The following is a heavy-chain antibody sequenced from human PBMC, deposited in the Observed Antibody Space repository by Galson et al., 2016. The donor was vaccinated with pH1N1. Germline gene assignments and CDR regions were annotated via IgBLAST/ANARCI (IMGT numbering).Heavy chain of an antibody. V-gene: IGHV2-70*01. CDR1: GFSLSTSGMC. CDR3: ARLDYGDYSGYFEY. D-gene: IGHD4-17*01. CDR2: IDWDDDQ. J-gene: IGHJ4*02. Sequence: PALVKPTQTLTLTCTFPGFSLSTSGMCVSWIRQPPGKALEWLALIDWDDDQYYSTYLKTRLTISKDTSKNQVVLTMTNMDPVDTATYYCARLDYGDYSGYFEYWGQGTLVTVSS.